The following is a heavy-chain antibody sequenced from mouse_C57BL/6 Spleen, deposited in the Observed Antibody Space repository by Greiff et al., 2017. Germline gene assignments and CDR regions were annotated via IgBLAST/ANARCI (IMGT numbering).Heavy chain of an antibody. J-gene: IGHJ2*01. CDR1: GYTFTSYW. CDR3: ARGTGTGPFDY. CDR2: INPSNGGT. V-gene: IGHV1-53*01. Sequence: QVQLQQPGTELVKPGASVKLSCKASGYTFTSYWVHWVKQRPGQGLEWIGNINPSNGGTNYNEKFKSKATLTVDKSSSTAYMQLSSLTSEDSAVYFCARGTGTGPFDYWGQGTTLTVSS. D-gene: IGHD4-1*01.